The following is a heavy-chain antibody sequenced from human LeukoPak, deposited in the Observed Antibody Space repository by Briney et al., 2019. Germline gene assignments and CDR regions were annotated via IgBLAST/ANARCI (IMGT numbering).Heavy chain of an antibody. J-gene: IGHJ6*03. CDR3: ARDSEHTYSSSWYAYYYYYMDV. Sequence: ASVKVSCKASGYTFTSYGISWVRQAPGQGLEWMGWIRAYNGNTNYAQKLQGRVTMTTDTSTSTAYMELRSLRSDDTAVYYCARDSEHTYSSSWYAYYYYYMDVWGKGTTVTISS. CDR1: GYTFTSYG. CDR2: IRAYNGNT. V-gene: IGHV1-18*01. D-gene: IGHD6-13*01.